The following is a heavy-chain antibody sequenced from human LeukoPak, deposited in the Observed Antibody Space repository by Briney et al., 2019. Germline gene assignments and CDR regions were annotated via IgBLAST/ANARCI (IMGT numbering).Heavy chain of an antibody. CDR3: AKESVLLWFGELFEFDY. J-gene: IGHJ4*02. D-gene: IGHD3-10*01. CDR2: ISYDGSNK. CDR1: GFTFSSYG. V-gene: IGHV3-30*18. Sequence: GGSLRLSCAASGFTFSSYGMHWVRQAPGKGLEWVAVISYDGSNKYYADSVKGRFTISRDNSKNTLYLQMNSLRAEDTAVYYCAKESVLLWFGELFEFDYWGQGTLVTVSS.